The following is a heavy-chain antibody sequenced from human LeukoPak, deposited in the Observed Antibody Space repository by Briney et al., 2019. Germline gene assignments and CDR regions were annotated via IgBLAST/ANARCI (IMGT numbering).Heavy chain of an antibody. Sequence: GGSLRLSCAASGFTFSSYWMSWVRQAPGKGLEWVANIKQDGSEKYYVDSVKGRFTISRDNAKNSLYLQMNSLRAEDTAVYYCARDDLLGYVWGSYCTYYFDYWGQGTLVTVSS. D-gene: IGHD3-16*01. CDR1: GFTFSSYW. CDR3: ARDDLLGYVWGSYCTYYFDY. CDR2: IKQDGSEK. V-gene: IGHV3-7*01. J-gene: IGHJ4*02.